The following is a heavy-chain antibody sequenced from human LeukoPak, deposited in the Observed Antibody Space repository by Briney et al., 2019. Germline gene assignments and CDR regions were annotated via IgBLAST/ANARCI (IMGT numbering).Heavy chain of an antibody. V-gene: IGHV3-30*04. Sequence: PGGSLRLSCAASGFTFSSYAMHWVRQAPGKGLEWVAVISYDGSNKYYADSVKGRFTISRDNSKNTLYLQMNSLRAEDTAAYYCARDRGSSGHKPYDYWGQGTLVTVSS. CDR2: ISYDGSNK. CDR1: GFTFSSYA. CDR3: ARDRGSSGHKPYDY. J-gene: IGHJ4*02. D-gene: IGHD6-19*01.